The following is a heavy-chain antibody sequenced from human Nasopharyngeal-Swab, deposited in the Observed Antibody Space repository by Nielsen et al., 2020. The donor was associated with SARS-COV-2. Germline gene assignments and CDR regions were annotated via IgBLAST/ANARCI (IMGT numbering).Heavy chain of an antibody. CDR1: GYTFTSYY. CDR3: ARDGFWGLRLGELSLYLAGMDV. V-gene: IGHV1-46*01. D-gene: IGHD3-16*02. J-gene: IGHJ6*02. Sequence: VSVKVSCKASGYTFTSYYMHWVRQAPGQGLEWMGIINPSGGSTSYAQKFQGRVTMTRDTSTSTVYMELSSLRSEDTAVYYCARDGFWGLRLGELSLYLAGMDVWGQGTTVTVSS. CDR2: INPSGGST.